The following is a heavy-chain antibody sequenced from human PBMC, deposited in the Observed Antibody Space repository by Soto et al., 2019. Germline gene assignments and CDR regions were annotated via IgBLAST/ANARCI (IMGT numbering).Heavy chain of an antibody. J-gene: IGHJ4*02. Sequence: GGSLSLSCAASGFTFSSYAMSWVRQAPGKGLEWVSAISGSGGSTYYADSVKGRFTISRDNSKNTLDLQMNSLRAEDTAVYYCAKDRSGWYYFDYWGQGTLVTVSS. D-gene: IGHD6-19*01. V-gene: IGHV3-23*01. CDR2: ISGSGGST. CDR1: GFTFSSYA. CDR3: AKDRSGWYYFDY.